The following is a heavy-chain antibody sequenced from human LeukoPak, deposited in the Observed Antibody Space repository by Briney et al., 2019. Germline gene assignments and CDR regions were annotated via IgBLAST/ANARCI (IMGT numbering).Heavy chain of an antibody. V-gene: IGHV4-31*03. CDR2: IYYSGST. CDR1: GGSISSGGYY. D-gene: IGHD6-13*01. J-gene: IGHJ3*02. Sequence: SETLSLTCTISGGSISSGGYYWSWIRQHPGKGLEWIGYIYYSGSTYYNPSLKSRVTISVDTSKNQFSLKLSSVTAADTAVYYCARDGTGLHAFDIWGQGTMVTVSS. CDR3: ARDGTGLHAFDI.